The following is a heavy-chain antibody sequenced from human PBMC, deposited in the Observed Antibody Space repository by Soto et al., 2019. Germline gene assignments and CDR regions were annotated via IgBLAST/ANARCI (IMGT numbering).Heavy chain of an antibody. CDR1: SGSISSSNW. Sequence: PSETLSLTCAVSSGSISSSNWWSWVRQPPGKGLEWIGEIYHSGSTNYNPSLKSRVTISVDKSKNQFSLKLSSVTAADTAVYYCARVGARSGYSSSWSLTDYYYYYMDVWGKGTTVTVSS. CDR3: ARVGARSGYSSSWSLTDYYYYYMDV. V-gene: IGHV4-4*02. CDR2: IYHSGST. D-gene: IGHD6-13*01. J-gene: IGHJ6*03.